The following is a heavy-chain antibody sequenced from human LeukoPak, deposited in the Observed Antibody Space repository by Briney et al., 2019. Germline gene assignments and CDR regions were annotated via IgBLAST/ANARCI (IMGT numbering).Heavy chain of an antibody. Sequence: GGSLRLSCAASGFTFSNAWMSWVRQAPGKGLEWVGRIKSKTDGGTTDYAAPVKGRFTISRDDSKNTLYLQMNSLKTEDTAVYYCTTRRGSYLYDAFDIWGQGTMVTVSS. CDR3: TTRRGSYLYDAFDI. D-gene: IGHD1-26*01. CDR1: GFTFSNAW. CDR2: IKSKTDGGTT. V-gene: IGHV3-15*01. J-gene: IGHJ3*02.